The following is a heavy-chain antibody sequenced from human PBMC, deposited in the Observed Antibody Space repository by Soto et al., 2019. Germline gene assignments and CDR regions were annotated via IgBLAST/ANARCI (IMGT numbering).Heavy chain of an antibody. V-gene: IGHV3-66*01. CDR3: AREKEELRCLECGNYYYYMDV. CDR1: GFTVSSNY. Sequence: GGSLRLSCAASGFTVSSNYMSWVRQAPGKGLEWVSVIYSGGSTYYADSVKGRFTISRDNSKNTLYLQMNSLRAEDTAVYYCAREKEELRCLECGNYYYYMDVWGKGTTVTVSS. J-gene: IGHJ6*03. D-gene: IGHD3-3*01. CDR2: IYSGGST.